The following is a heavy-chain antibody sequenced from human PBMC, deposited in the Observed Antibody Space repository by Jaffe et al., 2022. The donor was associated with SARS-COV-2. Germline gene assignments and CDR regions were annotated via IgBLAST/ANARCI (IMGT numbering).Heavy chain of an antibody. J-gene: IGHJ4*02. Sequence: QVQLQESGPGLVKTSETLSLTCTVSGYSISSGYYWGWIRQPPGKGLEWIGSVYHSRSTNYNPSLKSRVTISVDTSKNQFSLKLSSVTAADTAVYYCARDYDYFGSGSYFAYWGQGTLVTVSS. D-gene: IGHD3-10*01. CDR3: ARDYDYFGSGSYFAY. V-gene: IGHV4-38-2*02. CDR1: GYSISSGYY. CDR2: VYHSRST.